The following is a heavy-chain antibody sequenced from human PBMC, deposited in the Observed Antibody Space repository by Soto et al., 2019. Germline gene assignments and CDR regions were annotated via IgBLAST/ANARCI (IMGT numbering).Heavy chain of an antibody. CDR2: IVVGSGNT. CDR3: TREGSAPYYYYGMDA. CDR1: GLTFRGSA. Sequence: SVKVSCKASGLTFRGSAMQWVRQARGQRLEWIGWIVVGSGNTNYAQKFQERVTITADTSTSTAYMELRSLRSDDTAVYYCTREGSAPYYYYGMDAWGQGTTVTVSS. V-gene: IGHV1-58*02. J-gene: IGHJ6*02. D-gene: IGHD3-10*01.